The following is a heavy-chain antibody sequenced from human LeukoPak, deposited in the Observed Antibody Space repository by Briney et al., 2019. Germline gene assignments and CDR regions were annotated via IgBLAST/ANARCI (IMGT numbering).Heavy chain of an antibody. CDR1: GFAFDDYG. CDR3: ARVVGATTDFADY. J-gene: IGHJ4*02. V-gene: IGHV3-20*04. CDR2: INWNGGST. Sequence: GGSLRLSCAASGFAFDDYGMSWVRQAPGKGLEWVSGINWNGGSTGYADSVKGRFTISRDNAKNSPYLQMNSLRAEDTALYYCARVVGATTDFADYWGQGTLVTVSS. D-gene: IGHD1-26*01.